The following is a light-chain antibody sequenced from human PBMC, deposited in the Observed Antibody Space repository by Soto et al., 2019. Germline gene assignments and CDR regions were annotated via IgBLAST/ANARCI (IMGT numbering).Light chain of an antibody. Sequence: EIVLTQSPGTLSLSPGERATLSCRASQSVSSSYVGWYQQKPGQAPRLLIYGASNRATGIPDRFSGSGSGTDFTLTISSLQPEDFATYYCQQSYSTPRGFGPGTKVDIK. CDR2: GAS. CDR3: QQSYSTPRG. V-gene: IGKV3-20*01. J-gene: IGKJ3*01. CDR1: QSVSSSY.